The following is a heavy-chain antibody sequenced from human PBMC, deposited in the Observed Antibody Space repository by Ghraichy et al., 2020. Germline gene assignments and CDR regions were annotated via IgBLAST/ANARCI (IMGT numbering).Heavy chain of an antibody. Sequence: SVKVSCKASGGNSSSYSISWVRQAPGQGLEWVGGTIPSFGATDYARKFLGRVTITADESTSTSHMELRGLTSEDTAVYYCARGVDTAMDATYWGQGTLVTVSS. D-gene: IGHD5-18*01. J-gene: IGHJ4*02. CDR3: ARGVDTAMDATY. CDR2: TIPSFGAT. V-gene: IGHV1-69*13. CDR1: GGNSSSYS.